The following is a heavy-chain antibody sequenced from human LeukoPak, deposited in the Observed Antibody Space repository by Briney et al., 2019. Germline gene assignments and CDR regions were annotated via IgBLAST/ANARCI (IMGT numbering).Heavy chain of an antibody. J-gene: IGHJ4*02. D-gene: IGHD4-17*01. CDR1: GFTFSGSA. CDR2: IRSKANNYET. Sequence: GGSLRLSCTASGFTFSGSAMHWVRRASGKGLEWVGRIRSKANNYETTYAPSVKGRFAISRDDSKNTAYLQMNGLKTEDTAMYYCTRPNYGDYADDYWGQGTLVTVSS. V-gene: IGHV3-73*01. CDR3: TRPNYGDYADDY.